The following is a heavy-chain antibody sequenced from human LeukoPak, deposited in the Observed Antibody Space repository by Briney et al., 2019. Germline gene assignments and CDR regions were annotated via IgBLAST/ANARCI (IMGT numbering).Heavy chain of an antibody. CDR1: GGSISSSSYY. J-gene: IGHJ4*02. CDR3: ARLVLRIYSYDD. D-gene: IGHD5-18*01. V-gene: IGHV4-39*01. Sequence: SETLSLTCSVSGGSISSSSYYWGWIRQPPGKGLEWIGTIYYSGSTYCNPSLKSRVTISVDTSKNQFSLRLSSVTAADTALYYCARLVLRIYSYDDWGQGTLVTVSS. CDR2: IYYSGST.